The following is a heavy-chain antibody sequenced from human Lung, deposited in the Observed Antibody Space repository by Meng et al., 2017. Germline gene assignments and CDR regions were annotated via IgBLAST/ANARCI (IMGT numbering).Heavy chain of an antibody. J-gene: IGHJ4*02. D-gene: IGHD6-13*01. CDR3: ARDWGSSWYTPGC. V-gene: IGHV3-20*04. CDR2: ITCDGGST. Sequence: GESLKISCAASGFTFDDYGMSWVRQAPGKGLEWVSGITCDGGSTGYADSVKGRFTISRDNAKNSLYLQMNSLRAEDTALYYCARDWGSSWYTPGCWGQGTLVTVSS. CDR1: GFTFDDYG.